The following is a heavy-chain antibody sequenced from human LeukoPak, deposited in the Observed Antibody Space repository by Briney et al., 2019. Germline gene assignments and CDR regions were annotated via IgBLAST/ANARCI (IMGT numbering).Heavy chain of an antibody. CDR1: GFTFSSYG. CDR2: IWYDGSNK. Sequence: PGGSLRLSCAASGFTFSSYGMHWVRQAPGKGLEWVAVIWYDGSNKYYADSVKSRFTISRDNSKNTLYLQMNSLRAEDTAVYYCARAGVVGSYYFDYWGQGTLVTVSS. D-gene: IGHD1-26*01. V-gene: IGHV3-33*01. CDR3: ARAGVVGSYYFDY. J-gene: IGHJ4*02.